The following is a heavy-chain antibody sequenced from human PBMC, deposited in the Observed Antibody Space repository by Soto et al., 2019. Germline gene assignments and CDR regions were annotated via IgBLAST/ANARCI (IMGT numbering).Heavy chain of an antibody. D-gene: IGHD3-10*01. CDR1: GYTFTSYG. Sequence: ASVKVSCKASGYTFTSYGISWVRQAPGQGLEWMGWISAYNGNTNYAQKLQGRVTMTTDTSTSTAYMELRSLRSDDTAVYYCARENRASPARAYYGMDVWGQGTTVTVS. J-gene: IGHJ6*02. V-gene: IGHV1-18*01. CDR3: ARENRASPARAYYGMDV. CDR2: ISAYNGNT.